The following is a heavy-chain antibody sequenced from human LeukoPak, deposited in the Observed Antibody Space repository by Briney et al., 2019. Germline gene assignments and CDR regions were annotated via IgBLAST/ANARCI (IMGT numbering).Heavy chain of an antibody. J-gene: IGHJ3*02. CDR1: GGAFSSYA. D-gene: IGHD6-19*01. CDR2: IIPIFGTA. Sequence: SVKVSCKASGGAFSSYAISWVRQAPGQGLEWMGGIIPIFGTANYAQKFQGRVTITADESTSTAYMELSSLRSEDTAVYYCASASSSGWTTDAFDIWGQGTMVTVSS. V-gene: IGHV1-69*13. CDR3: ASASSSGWTTDAFDI.